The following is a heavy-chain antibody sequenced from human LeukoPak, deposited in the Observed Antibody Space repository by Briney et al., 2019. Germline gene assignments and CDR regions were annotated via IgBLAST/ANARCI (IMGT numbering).Heavy chain of an antibody. J-gene: IGHJ4*01. Sequence: PGGSLRLSCAASGFTFTNNFMSWVRQVPGKGLEWVANIKQDGSEKTYADSVRGRFTIFRDNAKDSVYLQMNSLRVEDSAIYYCAREGFYFFDFWGQGTLVTVSS. CDR3: AREGFYFFDF. CDR1: GFTFTNNF. CDR2: IKQDGSEK. V-gene: IGHV3-7*01.